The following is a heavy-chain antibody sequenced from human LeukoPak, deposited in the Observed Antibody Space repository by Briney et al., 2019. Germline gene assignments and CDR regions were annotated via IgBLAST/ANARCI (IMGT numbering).Heavy chain of an antibody. J-gene: IGHJ4*02. V-gene: IGHV1-18*01. CDR3: ARDIAVAGTFFRLDRPTEFDY. CDR1: GYTFTSYG. CDR2: ISAYNGNT. D-gene: IGHD6-19*01. Sequence: ASVKVSCKASGYTFTSYGISWVRQAPGQGLEWMGRISAYNGNTNYAQKLQGRVTMTTDTSTSTAYMELRSLRSDDTAVYYCARDIAVAGTFFRLDRPTEFDYWGQGTLVTVSS.